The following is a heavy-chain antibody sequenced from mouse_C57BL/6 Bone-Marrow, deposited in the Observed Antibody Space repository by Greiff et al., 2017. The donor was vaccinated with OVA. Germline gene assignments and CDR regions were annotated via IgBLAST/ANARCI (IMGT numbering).Heavy chain of an antibody. CDR2: IHPNSGST. Sequence: QVHVKQPGAELVKPGASVKLSCKASGYTFTSYWMHWVKQRPGQGLEWIGMIHPNSGSTNYNEKFKSKATLTVDKSSSTAYMQLSSLTSEDSAVYYCARHYYGSSSFAYWGQGTLVTVSA. V-gene: IGHV1-64*01. D-gene: IGHD1-1*01. CDR3: ARHYYGSSSFAY. CDR1: GYTFTSYW. J-gene: IGHJ3*01.